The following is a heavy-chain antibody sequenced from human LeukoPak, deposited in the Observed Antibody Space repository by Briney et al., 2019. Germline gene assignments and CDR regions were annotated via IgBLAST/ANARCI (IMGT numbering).Heavy chain of an antibody. V-gene: IGHV4-34*01. Sequence: SETLSLTCAVYGGSFSGYYWSWIRQPPGKGLEWIGEINHSGSTNYNPSLKSRVTISVDTSKHQFSLRLTSVTAADTAMYYCAWALVAPAPPLFNIWGQGTIVTVSS. CDR2: INHSGST. CDR1: GGSFSGYY. CDR3: AWALVAPAPPLFNI. J-gene: IGHJ3*02. D-gene: IGHD2-2*01.